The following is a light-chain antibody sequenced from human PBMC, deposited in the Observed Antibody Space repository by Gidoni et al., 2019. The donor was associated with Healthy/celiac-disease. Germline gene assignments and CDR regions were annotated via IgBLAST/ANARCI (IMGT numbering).Light chain of an antibody. Sequence: GQSITISCTGTSSDVGGYNYVSWYQQHPGKAPKLMIYDVSNRPSGVSNRFSGSKSGNTASLTISGLQAEDEADYYCTSYTSSSTLEFGGGTKLTVL. V-gene: IGLV2-14*03. CDR2: DVS. CDR1: SSDVGGYNY. CDR3: TSYTSSSTLE. J-gene: IGLJ2*01.